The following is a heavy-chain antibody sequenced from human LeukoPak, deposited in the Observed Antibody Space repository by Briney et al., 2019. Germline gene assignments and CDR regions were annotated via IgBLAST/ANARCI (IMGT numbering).Heavy chain of an antibody. Sequence: GGSLRLSCAASGFTFSSYAMHWVRQAPGKGLEWVAVISYDGSNKYYADSVKGRFTISRDNSKNTLYLQMNRLRAEDTAVYYCARDHWRIAAAGSPLDYWGQGTLVTVSS. CDR2: ISYDGSNK. J-gene: IGHJ4*02. D-gene: IGHD6-13*01. V-gene: IGHV3-30*04. CDR3: ARDHWRIAAAGSPLDY. CDR1: GFTFSSYA.